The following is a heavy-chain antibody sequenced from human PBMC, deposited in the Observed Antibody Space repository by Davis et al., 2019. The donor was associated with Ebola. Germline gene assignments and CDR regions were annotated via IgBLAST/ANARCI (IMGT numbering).Heavy chain of an antibody. V-gene: IGHV3-11*04. Sequence: GGSLRLSCAASGFTFSDYYMGWIRQAPGKGLEWVSAISGSGGSTYYADSVKGRFTISRDNAKDSLYLQMNSLGAEDTAVYYCARDSLRDGYPEFDYWGQGTLVTVSS. CDR3: ARDSLRDGYPEFDY. J-gene: IGHJ4*02. CDR1: GFTFSDYY. CDR2: ISGSGGST. D-gene: IGHD5-24*01.